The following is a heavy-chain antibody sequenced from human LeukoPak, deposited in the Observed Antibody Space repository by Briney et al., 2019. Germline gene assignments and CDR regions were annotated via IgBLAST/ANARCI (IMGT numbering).Heavy chain of an antibody. J-gene: IGHJ4*02. V-gene: IGHV4-4*07. Sequence: SETLSLTCTVSGGSISSYYWSWIRQPAGKGLEWIGRIYTSGSTNYNPSLKSRVTMSVDTSKNQFSLKLSSVTAADTAVYYCASQSYDSSGYCFDYWGQGTLVTVSS. CDR1: GGSISSYY. CDR3: ASQSYDSSGYCFDY. CDR2: IYTSGST. D-gene: IGHD3-22*01.